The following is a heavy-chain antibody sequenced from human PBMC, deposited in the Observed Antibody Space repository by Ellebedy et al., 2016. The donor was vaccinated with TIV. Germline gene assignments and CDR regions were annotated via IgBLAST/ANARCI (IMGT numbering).Heavy chain of an antibody. J-gene: IGHJ4*02. CDR1: GFTFSRYA. Sequence: GGSLRLXCTASGFTFSRYAMSWVRQAPGKGLEWVASTGDDTFYADSVKGRFTISRDNSKNTLFLQMILLRAEDTAVYYCAKAYGVQFDFWGQGTLITVSS. CDR3: AKAYGVQFDF. D-gene: IGHD4-17*01. CDR2: TGDDT. V-gene: IGHV3-23*01.